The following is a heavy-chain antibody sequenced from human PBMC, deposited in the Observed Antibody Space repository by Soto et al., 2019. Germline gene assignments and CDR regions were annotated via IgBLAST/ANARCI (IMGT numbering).Heavy chain of an antibody. D-gene: IGHD6-19*01. CDR1: GFTFSSYE. J-gene: IGHJ4*02. Sequence: EVQLVESGGGLVQPGGSLRLSCAASGFTFSSYEMNWVRQAPGKGLEWVSYISSSGSTIYYADSVKGRFTISRDNAKNSLYLQMNSLRAEDTAVYYCAREVSSPPRAAPPAFDYWGQGTLVTVSS. V-gene: IGHV3-48*03. CDR3: AREVSSPPRAAPPAFDY. CDR2: ISSSGSTI.